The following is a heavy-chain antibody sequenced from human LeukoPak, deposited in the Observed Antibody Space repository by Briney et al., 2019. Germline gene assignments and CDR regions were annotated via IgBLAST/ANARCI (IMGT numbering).Heavy chain of an antibody. D-gene: IGHD6-13*01. Sequence: GGSLRLSCAASGFTFSSYVMHWVRQAPGKGLEWVAIISYDGSNEYYADSVKGRFTISRDNVKKSLYLQMNSLRAEDTAVYYCAREYSSSWYEYAFDMWGQGTMVTVSS. V-gene: IGHV3-30*04. CDR1: GFTFSSYV. CDR2: ISYDGSNE. CDR3: AREYSSSWYEYAFDM. J-gene: IGHJ3*02.